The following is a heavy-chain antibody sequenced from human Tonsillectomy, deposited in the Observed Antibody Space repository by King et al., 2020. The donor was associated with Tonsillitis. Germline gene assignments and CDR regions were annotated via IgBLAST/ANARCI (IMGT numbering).Heavy chain of an antibody. CDR2: VWYDGSHK. Sequence: VQLVESGGGVVQPGRSLRLSCAASGFTFSTYGMHWVRQAPGKGLEWVAVVWYDGSHKDYSDSVKGRFTISRDNSKNMLYLQLSSLRAEDTAVYYCVRDACGGDCYFFDYWGQGTLVTVSS. CDR1: GFTFSTYG. V-gene: IGHV3-33*01. J-gene: IGHJ4*02. CDR3: VRDACGGDCYFFDY. D-gene: IGHD2-21*01.